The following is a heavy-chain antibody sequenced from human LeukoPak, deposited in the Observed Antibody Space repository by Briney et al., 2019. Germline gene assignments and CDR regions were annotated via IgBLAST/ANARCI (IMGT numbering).Heavy chain of an antibody. CDR1: VGTLSSYA. V-gene: IGHV1-69*13. D-gene: IGHD3-10*01. CDR3: ARVPGYYDYYYMDV. Sequence: SVKVSRKASVGTLSSYAISWVRQPPGQGLEWMGGRIPIFGTANYAQKFQGRVTISADESTSTAYMELSSLRSEDTAVYYCARVPGYYDYYYMDVWGKGTTVTVSS. J-gene: IGHJ6*03. CDR2: RIPIFGTA.